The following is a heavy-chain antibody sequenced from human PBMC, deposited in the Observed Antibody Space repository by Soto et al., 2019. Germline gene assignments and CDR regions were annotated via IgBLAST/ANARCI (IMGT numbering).Heavy chain of an antibody. J-gene: IGHJ4*02. D-gene: IGHD6-19*01. CDR3: ARGGLLPDY. V-gene: IGHV4-30-2*01. Sequence: SETLSLTCAVSGGSISSGGYSWSWIRQPPGKGLEWIGYISHSGSTYYNPSLKSRVAISVDRSKNQFSLKLSSVTAADTAVYYCARGGLLPDYWGQGTLVTVSS. CDR1: GGSISSGGYS. CDR2: ISHSGST.